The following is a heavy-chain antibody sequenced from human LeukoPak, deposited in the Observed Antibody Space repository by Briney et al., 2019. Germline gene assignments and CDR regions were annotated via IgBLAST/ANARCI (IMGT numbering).Heavy chain of an antibody. CDR1: GFTFSNAW. J-gene: IGHJ4*02. Sequence: GGSLRLSCEASGFTFSNAWMSWVRQAPGKGLEWVSGSGSGGSTYYADSVKGRFTISRDNSKNTLYLQMNSLRAEDTAVYYCAKGTGSSWQLDYWGQGTLVTVSS. CDR3: AKGTGSSWQLDY. D-gene: IGHD6-13*01. V-gene: IGHV3-66*02. CDR2: SGSGGST.